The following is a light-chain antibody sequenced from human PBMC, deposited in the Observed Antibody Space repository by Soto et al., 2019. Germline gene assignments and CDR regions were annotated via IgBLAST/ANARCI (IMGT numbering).Light chain of an antibody. Sequence: EIVLTQSPGTLSLSPGDRATLSCRASQSIKSNYLAWYQQKPGQAPRVLIYGASSRATGIPDRFSGSGSGTDFTLTISRLEPEDFAVYYCQQYDPSPPLIFGGGTKVEIK. J-gene: IGKJ4*01. CDR2: GAS. CDR1: QSIKSNY. V-gene: IGKV3-20*01. CDR3: QQYDPSPPLI.